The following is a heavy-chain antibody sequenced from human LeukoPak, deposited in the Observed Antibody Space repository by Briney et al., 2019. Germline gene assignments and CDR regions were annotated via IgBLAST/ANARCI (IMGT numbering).Heavy chain of an antibody. J-gene: IGHJ3*02. D-gene: IGHD6-13*01. V-gene: IGHV4-59*01. Sequence: GSLRLSCAASGFTFSDYYMSWIRQPPGKGLEWIGYIYYSGSTNYNPSLKSRVTISVDTSKNQFSLKLSSVTAADTAVYYCARDQQGGGAFDIWGQGTMVTVSS. CDR1: GFTFSDYY. CDR3: ARDQQGGGAFDI. CDR2: IYYSGST.